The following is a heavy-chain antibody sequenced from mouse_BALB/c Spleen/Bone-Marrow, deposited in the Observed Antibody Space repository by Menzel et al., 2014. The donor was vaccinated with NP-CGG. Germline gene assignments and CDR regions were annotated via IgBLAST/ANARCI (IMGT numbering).Heavy chain of an antibody. CDR2: IDPSYGGI. CDR3: AISIEYRPLDY. V-gene: IGHV1-39*01. J-gene: IGHJ3*01. Sequence: VQLQQSGPELEKPGASVKISCKASGYSFTGYNMNWVKPNNGKSLEWIGNIDPSYGGISYNQKFKGKATLTVDKSSNTAYMQLKSLTSEDSAVYYCAISIEYRPLDYWGQGTLVTDSA. CDR1: GYSFTGYN. D-gene: IGHD2-14*01.